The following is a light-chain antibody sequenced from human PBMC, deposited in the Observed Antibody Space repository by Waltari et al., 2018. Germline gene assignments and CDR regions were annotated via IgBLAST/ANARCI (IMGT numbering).Light chain of an antibody. CDR3: QHFVRLPAT. CDR1: QSVGTY. Sequence: EIVLTQSPGTLSLSPGERATLPCRASQSVGTYLAWYQQKPGQAPRLLIYGASSRATGIPDRFSVSGSGTDFSLTISRLEPEDFAVYYCQHFVRLPATFGQGTKVEIK. J-gene: IGKJ1*01. V-gene: IGKV3-20*01. CDR2: GAS.